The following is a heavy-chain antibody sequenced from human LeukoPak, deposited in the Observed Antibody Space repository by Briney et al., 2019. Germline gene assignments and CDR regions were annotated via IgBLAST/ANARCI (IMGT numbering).Heavy chain of an antibody. CDR1: GFTFNRNA. V-gene: IGHV3-23*01. D-gene: IGHD6-19*01. CDR2: LGGSGVKT. J-gene: IGHJ4*02. CDR3: VRRGDASSGWGDHDF. Sequence: GGSLRLSCAASGFTFNRNAISWVRQAPGKGLEWVSTLGGSGVKTFYADSVKGRFTISRDNSKNMVHLQMNSLAGEDTALYYCVRRGDASSGWGDHDFWGQGALVTVSS.